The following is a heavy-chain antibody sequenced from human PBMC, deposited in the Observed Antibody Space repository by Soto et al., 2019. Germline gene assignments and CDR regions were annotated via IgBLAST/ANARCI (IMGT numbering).Heavy chain of an antibody. CDR2: INHSGST. CDR3: ARALGYCSGGCVSQH. J-gene: IGHJ1*01. Sequence: PSGTLSLTCAVYGGSVRGYDWSGIRQPPGKGLEWIGEINHSGSTNYNPSLKSRVTISVDTSKNQFSLKLSSVPAADTAVYYCARALGYCSGGCVSQHWGQGTLVTVSS. CDR1: GGSVRGYD. V-gene: IGHV4-34*01. D-gene: IGHD2-15*01.